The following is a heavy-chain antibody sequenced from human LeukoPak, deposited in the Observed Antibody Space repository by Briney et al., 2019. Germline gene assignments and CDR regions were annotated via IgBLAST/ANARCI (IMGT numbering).Heavy chain of an antibody. CDR2: IYYSGST. V-gene: IGHV4-39*07. Sequence: PSETLSLTCTVSGGSISSSSYYWGWIRQPPGKGLEWIGSIYYSGSTYYNPSLKSRVTISLDTSKNQFSLKLSSVTAADTAVYYCARRSPDRRRSYYYMDVWGKGTTVTVSS. D-gene: IGHD5-24*01. CDR3: ARRSPDRRRSYYYMDV. CDR1: GGSISSSSYY. J-gene: IGHJ6*03.